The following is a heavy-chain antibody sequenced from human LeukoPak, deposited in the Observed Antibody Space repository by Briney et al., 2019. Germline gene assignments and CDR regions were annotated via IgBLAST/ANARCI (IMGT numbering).Heavy chain of an antibody. CDR3: ARGRDGIGNY. D-gene: IGHD1-26*01. CDR1: GYSISSGYY. J-gene: IGHJ4*02. Sequence: SETLSLTCTVSGYSISSGYYWGWIRQPPGKGLEWIGEINHSGSTNYKPSLKSRVTISVDTSKNQFSLKLSSVTAADTAMYYCARGRDGIGNYWGQGTLVTVSS. CDR2: INHSGST. V-gene: IGHV4-38-2*02.